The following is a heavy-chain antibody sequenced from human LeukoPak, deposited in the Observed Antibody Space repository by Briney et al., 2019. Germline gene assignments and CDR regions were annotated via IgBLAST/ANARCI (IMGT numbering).Heavy chain of an antibody. V-gene: IGHV4-39*07. CDR3: ARDSSLGWFDP. Sequence: PSETLSLTCTVSGGSISSSSYYWGWIRQPPGKGLEWIGSIYYSGSTYYNPSLKSRVTISADTPKNQFSLKLSSVTAADTAVYYCARDSSLGWFDPWGQGTLVTVSS. CDR2: IYYSGST. CDR1: GGSISSSSYY. D-gene: IGHD6-6*01. J-gene: IGHJ5*02.